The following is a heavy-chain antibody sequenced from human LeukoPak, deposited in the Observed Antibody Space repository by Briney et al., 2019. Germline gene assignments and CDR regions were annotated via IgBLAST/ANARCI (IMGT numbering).Heavy chain of an antibody. CDR2: IIPIFGTA. J-gene: IGHJ4*02. CDR3: ARGWYSSGWYRREGYFDY. D-gene: IGHD6-19*01. V-gene: IGHV1-69*01. Sequence: GSSVKVSCKASGGTFSSYAISWVRQAPGQGLEWMGGIIPIFGTANYAQKFQGRVTITADESTSTAYMELSSLRSEDTAVYYCARGWYSSGWYRREGYFDYWGQGTLVTVSS. CDR1: GGTFSSYA.